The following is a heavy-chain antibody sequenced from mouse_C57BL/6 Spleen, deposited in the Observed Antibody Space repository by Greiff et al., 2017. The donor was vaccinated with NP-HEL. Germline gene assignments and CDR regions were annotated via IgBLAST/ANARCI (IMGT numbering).Heavy chain of an antibody. Sequence: QVQLQQSGAELVRPGTSVKVSCKASGYAFTNYLIEWVKQRPGQGLEWIGVINPGSGGTNYNEKFKGKATLTADKSSSTAYMQLSSLTSEDSAVYFCARYDYSPLDYLGQGTTLTVSS. D-gene: IGHD2-4*01. V-gene: IGHV1-54*01. J-gene: IGHJ2*01. CDR2: INPGSGGT. CDR3: ARYDYSPLDY. CDR1: GYAFTNYL.